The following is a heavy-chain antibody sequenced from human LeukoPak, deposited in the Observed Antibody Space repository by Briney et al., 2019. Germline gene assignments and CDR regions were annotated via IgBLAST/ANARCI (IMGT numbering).Heavy chain of an antibody. V-gene: IGHV4-34*01. D-gene: IGHD6-13*01. CDR1: GGSFSGYY. CDR2: INHSGST. J-gene: IGHJ3*02. Sequence: SETLSLTCAVYGGSFSGYYWSWIRQPPGKGLEWIGEINHSGSTNYNPSLKSRVAISVDTSKNQFSLKLSSVTAADTAVYYCARVQQLLDAFDIWGQGTMVTVSS. CDR3: ARVQQLLDAFDI.